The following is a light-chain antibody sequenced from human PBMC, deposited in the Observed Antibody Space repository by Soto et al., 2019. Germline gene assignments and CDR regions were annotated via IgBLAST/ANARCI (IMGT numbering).Light chain of an antibody. Sequence: IQMTQSPSSVSASVGDRVTITCRASQGISRWLAWYQQKPGKAPKLLIYTASKLQSGVPSRFSGSGSEAHFTLTISSLQPEDFATYYCQQANSVPFTFGPGTKVDIK. V-gene: IGKV1-12*01. J-gene: IGKJ3*01. CDR2: TAS. CDR1: QGISRW. CDR3: QQANSVPFT.